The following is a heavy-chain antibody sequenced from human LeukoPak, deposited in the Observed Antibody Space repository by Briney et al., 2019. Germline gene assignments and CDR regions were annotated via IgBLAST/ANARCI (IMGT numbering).Heavy chain of an antibody. D-gene: IGHD6-13*01. CDR2: ISYRSSPI. CDR1: GFTFSDCD. CDR3: SRAYPPLRTAAAGDQ. V-gene: IGHV3-21*01. J-gene: IGHJ4*02. Sequence: GGSLRLSCTASGFTFSDCDMSWGRQAPGKGLEWVSSISYRSSPIYYADSVKGRFTISRDNAKNSLYLQMDSLRAGDTAVYYCSRAYPPLRTAAAGDQWGQGTLVTVSS.